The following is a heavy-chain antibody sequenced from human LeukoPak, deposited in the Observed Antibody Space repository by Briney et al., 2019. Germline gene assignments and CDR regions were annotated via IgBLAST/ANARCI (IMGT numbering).Heavy chain of an antibody. CDR2: IFPIFGTA. CDR1: GGTFSSYA. J-gene: IGHJ6*02. D-gene: IGHD6-13*01. Sequence: SVKVSCKASGGTFSSYAISWVRQAPGQGLEWMGGIFPIFGTANYAQKFQGRVTITAGESTSTAYMELRSLRSEDTAVYYCARAPIIAAAGYYYYYGMDVWGQGSTVTVSS. CDR3: ARAPIIAAAGYYYYYGMDV. V-gene: IGHV1-69*01.